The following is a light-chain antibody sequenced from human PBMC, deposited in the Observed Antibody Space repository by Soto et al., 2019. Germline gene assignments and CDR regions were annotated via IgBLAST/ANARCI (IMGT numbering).Light chain of an antibody. J-gene: IGLJ3*02. CDR1: SSDVGAYNY. CDR2: EVI. CDR3: SSYTTTTTLWV. Sequence: QSALTQPASVSGSPGQSITISCTGTSSDVGAYNYVSWYQQHPGKAPKLLIYEVISRPSGVSSRFSGSKSGNTASLTISGLQAEDESSYYCSSYTTTTTLWVFGGGTQLTVL. V-gene: IGLV2-14*01.